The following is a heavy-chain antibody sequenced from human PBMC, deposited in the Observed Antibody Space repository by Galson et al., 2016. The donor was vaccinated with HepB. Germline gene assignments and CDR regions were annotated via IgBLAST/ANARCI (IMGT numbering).Heavy chain of an antibody. CDR3: ARELDHSFYFDY. CDR2: IKPSGGNT. D-gene: IGHD1-14*01. Sequence: SVKVSCKASGSPFNTYNMHWVRQAPGQGLEWMGIIKPSGGNTIYAQKFQDRITMTRDTSTSTVYMELISLRSEDTAVYYCARELDHSFYFDYWGQGTLLTVSS. V-gene: IGHV1-46*02. J-gene: IGHJ4*02. CDR1: GSPFNTYN.